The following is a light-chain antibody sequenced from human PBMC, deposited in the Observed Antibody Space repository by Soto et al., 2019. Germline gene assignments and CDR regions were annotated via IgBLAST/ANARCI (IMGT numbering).Light chain of an antibody. V-gene: IGLV2-8*01. CDR1: SSDVGGYNY. J-gene: IGLJ2*01. Sequence: QSALTQPPSASGSPGQSVTISCTGTSSDVGGYNYVSWYQQHPGKAPKLMIYEVSKRPSGVPDRLSGSKSGNTASLTVSGIQDEDEADYYCSYYAGRNNLVFGGGTKVTVL. CDR3: SYYAGRNNLV. CDR2: EVS.